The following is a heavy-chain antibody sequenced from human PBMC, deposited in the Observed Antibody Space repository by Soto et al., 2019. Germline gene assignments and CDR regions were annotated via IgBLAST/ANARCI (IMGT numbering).Heavy chain of an antibody. D-gene: IGHD5-18*01. CDR1: GYTFTSYD. Sequence: QVQLVQSGAEVKKPGASVKVSCKASGYTFTSYDINWVRQATGQGLKWMGWMKPNSGNTGYAQKFQGRVSMNRNTSTSTAYLELGSLRSEDTAVYYCARGVPGLGYHNDYWGQGTLVTVSS. CDR2: MKPNSGNT. V-gene: IGHV1-8*01. J-gene: IGHJ4*02. CDR3: ARGVPGLGYHNDY.